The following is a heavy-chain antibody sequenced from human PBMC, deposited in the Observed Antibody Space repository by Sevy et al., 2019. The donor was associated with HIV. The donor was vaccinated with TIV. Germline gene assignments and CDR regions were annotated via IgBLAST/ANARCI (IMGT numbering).Heavy chain of an antibody. V-gene: IGHV3-74*01. CDR2: VNSDGLIT. D-gene: IGHD2-15*01. CDR1: GSSFSHSN. Sequence: GGYLRLSCAVSGSSFSHSNMHWVRQSPGKGLMWVSRVNSDGLITTYADSVKGRFPISRDIARHTVYLQMNSLRADDTAVYYCARRCAGCPTAWGPGTLVTVSS. J-gene: IGHJ1*01. CDR3: ARRCAGCPTA.